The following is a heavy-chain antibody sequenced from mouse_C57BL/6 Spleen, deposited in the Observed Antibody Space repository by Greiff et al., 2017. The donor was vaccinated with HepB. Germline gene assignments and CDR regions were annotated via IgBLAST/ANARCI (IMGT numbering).Heavy chain of an antibody. CDR2: ISSGSSTI. CDR3: ASSSYWYFDV. D-gene: IGHD1-1*01. V-gene: IGHV5-17*01. J-gene: IGHJ1*03. Sequence: QLVESGGGLVKPGGSLKLSCAASGFTFSDYGMHWVRQAPEKGLEWVAYISSGSSTIYYADTVKGRFTISRDNAKNTLLLQMTSLRSEDTAMYYCASSSYWYFDVWGTGTTVTVSS. CDR1: GFTFSDYG.